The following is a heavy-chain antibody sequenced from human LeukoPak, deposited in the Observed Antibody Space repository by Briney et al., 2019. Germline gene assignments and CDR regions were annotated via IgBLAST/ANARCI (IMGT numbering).Heavy chain of an antibody. CDR3: ARDPPYYYDSSGYYRDAFDI. D-gene: IGHD3-22*01. Sequence: SETLSLTCTVSGGSISSYYWSWIRQPAGKGLEWIGRIYTSGSTNCNPSLKSRVTMSVDTSKNQFSLKLSSVTAADTAVYYCARDPPYYYDSSGYYRDAFDIWGQGTMVTVSS. CDR1: GGSISSYY. CDR2: IYTSGST. V-gene: IGHV4-4*07. J-gene: IGHJ3*02.